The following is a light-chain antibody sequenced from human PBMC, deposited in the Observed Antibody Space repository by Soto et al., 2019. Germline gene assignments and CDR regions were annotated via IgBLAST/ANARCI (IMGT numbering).Light chain of an antibody. Sequence: QSALTQPASVSGSPGQSITISCTGFGTNLGGYNFISWFQLRPDKAPKLIIFDVSSRPSGVSDRFSGSKSGNTASLTISGLQAEDEADYYCSSYTTTGTYVFGGGTKVTVL. V-gene: IGLV2-14*03. J-gene: IGLJ2*01. CDR2: DVS. CDR3: SSYTTTGTYV. CDR1: GTNLGGYNF.